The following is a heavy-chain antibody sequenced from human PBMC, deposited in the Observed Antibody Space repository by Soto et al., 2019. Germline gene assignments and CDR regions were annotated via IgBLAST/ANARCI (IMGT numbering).Heavy chain of an antibody. V-gene: IGHV3-9*01. CDR2: ISWNSGSI. J-gene: IGHJ4*02. CDR1: GFTFDDYA. D-gene: IGHD1-1*01. Sequence: GGSLRLSCAASGFTFDDYAMHWVRQAPGKGLEWVSGISWNSGSIGYADSVKGRFTISRDNAKNSLYLQMNSLRPEDTALYYCAKDVNSNDIGVWDYWGQGTLVTVSS. CDR3: AKDVNSNDIGVWDY.